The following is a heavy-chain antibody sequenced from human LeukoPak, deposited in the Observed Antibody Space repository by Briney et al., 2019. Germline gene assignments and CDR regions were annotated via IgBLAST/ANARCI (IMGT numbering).Heavy chain of an antibody. V-gene: IGHV1-2*02. CDR2: INPNSGGT. Sequence: GASVKVSCKASGYTFTGYYMHWVRQAPGQGLEWMGWINPNSGGTNYAQKFQGRVTMTRDTSISTAYMELSRLRSDDTAVYYCARVRHVLRYFDWLMENDYWGQGTLVTVSS. CDR3: ARVRHVLRYFDWLMENDY. D-gene: IGHD3-9*01. CDR1: GYTFTGYY. J-gene: IGHJ4*02.